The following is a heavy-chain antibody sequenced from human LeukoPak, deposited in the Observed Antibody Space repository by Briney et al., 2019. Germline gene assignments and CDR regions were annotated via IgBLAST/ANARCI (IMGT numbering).Heavy chain of an antibody. CDR1: GFTFSSYW. CDR3: AKEGCVSDAFDV. Sequence: PGGSLRLSCAASGFTFSSYWMSWARQAPGKGLEWVSILYPGDNKHYADSVKGRFTISRDNAKNTLYLQMNNLRAEDTAVYYCAKEGCVSDAFDVWGQGTMVTVSS. J-gene: IGHJ3*01. V-gene: IGHV3-23*03. CDR2: LYPGDNK. D-gene: IGHD2-8*01.